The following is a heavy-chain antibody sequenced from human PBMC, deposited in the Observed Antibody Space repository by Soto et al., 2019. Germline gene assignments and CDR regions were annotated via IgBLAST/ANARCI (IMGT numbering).Heavy chain of an antibody. D-gene: IGHD6-19*01. CDR2: IYYSGST. CDR3: ARDIAVAGRLDY. J-gene: IGHJ4*02. CDR1: GGSISSSNW. Sequence: PSETLSLTCAVSGGSISSSNWWSWVRQPPGKGLEWIGEIYYSGSTNYNPSLKSRVTISVDKSKNQFSLELSSVSAADTAVYYCARDIAVAGRLDYWGQGTLVTVS. V-gene: IGHV4-4*02.